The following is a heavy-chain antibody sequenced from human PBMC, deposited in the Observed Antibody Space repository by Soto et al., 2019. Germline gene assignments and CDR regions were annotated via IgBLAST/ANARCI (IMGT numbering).Heavy chain of an antibody. D-gene: IGHD4-4*01. CDR2: VSGSGGST. J-gene: IGHJ6*02. CDR1: GFTFSNYA. Sequence: PGGSLRLSCAASGFTFSNYAMNWVRQAPGKGLEWVSAVSGSGGSTYYADSVKGRFTISRDKSKNTLSLQMNTLRAEDTAVYYCAKGRGLQSPSYDMDVWGQGTTVTVSS. CDR3: AKGRGLQSPSYDMDV. V-gene: IGHV3-23*01.